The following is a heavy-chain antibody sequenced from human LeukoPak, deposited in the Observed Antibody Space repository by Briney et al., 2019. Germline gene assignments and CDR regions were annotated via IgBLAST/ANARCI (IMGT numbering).Heavy chain of an antibody. CDR3: ARRSPLLAVTTAHYYDY. D-gene: IGHD2-21*02. CDR1: DDSIRSSDYF. J-gene: IGHJ4*02. CDR2: IYYNGNT. Sequence: SETLSLTCTVSDDSIRSSDYFWGWIRQPPGKGLEGIGEIYYNGNTFYNPSLKSRVILSVDTSKSQFSLRLNSVAAADTAIYYWARRSPLLAVTTAHYYDYWGQGTLVTVSS. V-gene: IGHV4-39*01.